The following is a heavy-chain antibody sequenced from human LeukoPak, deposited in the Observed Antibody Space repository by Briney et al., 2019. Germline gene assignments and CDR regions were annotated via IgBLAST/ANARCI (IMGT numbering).Heavy chain of an antibody. D-gene: IGHD3/OR15-3a*01. CDR3: ASPVGKICGPKGLAI. CDR1: GGSISSSHYY. CDR2: IYYSGST. J-gene: IGHJ3*02. V-gene: IGHV4-39*01. Sequence: PSETLSLTCTVSGGSISSSHYYWGWIRQPPGKGLEWVGSIYYSGSTYYNPSLKSRVTISVDASKNQFSLKLGSVTAADTAVYYCASPVGKICGPKGLAIGGQGTMVTVSS.